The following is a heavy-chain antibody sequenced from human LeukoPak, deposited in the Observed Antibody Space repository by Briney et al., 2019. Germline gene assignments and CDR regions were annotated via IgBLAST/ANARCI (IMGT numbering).Heavy chain of an antibody. Sequence: GRSLRLSCAASGFTFDDYAMHWVRQAPGKGLEWVSGISWNSGSIGYADSVKGRFTISRDNAKNSLYLQMNSLRAEDTALYYCAKDSSYSSDGGGWFDPWGQGTLVTVSS. CDR3: AKDSSYSSDGGGWFDP. CDR1: GFTFDDYA. J-gene: IGHJ5*02. V-gene: IGHV3-9*01. CDR2: ISWNSGSI. D-gene: IGHD6-19*01.